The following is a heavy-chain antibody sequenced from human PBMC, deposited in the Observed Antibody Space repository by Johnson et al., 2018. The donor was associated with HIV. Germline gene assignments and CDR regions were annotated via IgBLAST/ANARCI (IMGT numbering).Heavy chain of an antibody. CDR1: GITVSSSY. CDR3: VKDRNYGSYLLFFDV. Sequence: VQLVESGGGLVQPGGSLRLSCAASGITVSSSYMSWVRQAPGKGLEWVSVIYSGGNTYYADSVRGRFTISRNAATNSLYLRMDSLRTEDTAFYYCVKDRNYGSYLLFFDVWCQGTMVTVSS. V-gene: IGHV3-66*01. D-gene: IGHD3-16*01. J-gene: IGHJ3*01. CDR2: IYSGGNT.